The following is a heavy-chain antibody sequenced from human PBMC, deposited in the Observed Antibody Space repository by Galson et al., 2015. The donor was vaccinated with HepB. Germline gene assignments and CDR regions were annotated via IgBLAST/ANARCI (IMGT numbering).Heavy chain of an antibody. D-gene: IGHD3-22*01. CDR1: AFTFSSYA. CDR2: ISGSGGST. V-gene: IGHV3-23*01. Sequence: SLRLSCAASAFTFSSYAMSWVRQAPGKGLEWVSAISGSGGSTYYADSVKGRFTISRDNSKNTLYLQMNSLRAEDTAVYYCAKAWGNYYYDSSGYFDYWGQGTLVTVSS. J-gene: IGHJ4*02. CDR3: AKAWGNYYYDSSGYFDY.